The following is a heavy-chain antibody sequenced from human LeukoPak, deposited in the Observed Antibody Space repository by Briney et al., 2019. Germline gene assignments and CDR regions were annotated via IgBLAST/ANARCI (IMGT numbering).Heavy chain of an antibody. J-gene: IGHJ1*01. CDR3: AKGVFGSGSYRVYFEQ. V-gene: IGHV3-23*01. CDR2: SSASGDSP. CDR1: GFTFNNYA. Sequence: PGGSLRLSCTASGFTFNNYAMSWVRQAPGKGLEWVSASSASGDSPYYADSVKGRFTISRDNSKNTLDLQMNSLRVEDTAVYYCAKGVFGSGSYRVYFEQWGQGTLVTVSS. D-gene: IGHD3-10*01.